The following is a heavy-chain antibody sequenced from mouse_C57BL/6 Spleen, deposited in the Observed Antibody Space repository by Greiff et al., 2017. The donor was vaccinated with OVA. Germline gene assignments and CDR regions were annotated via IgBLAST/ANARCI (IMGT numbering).Heavy chain of an antibody. J-gene: IGHJ2*01. CDR1: GYSITSGYY. Sequence: EVKLVESGPGLVKPSQSLSLTCSVTGYSITSGYYWNWIRQFPGNKLEWMGYISYDGSNNYNPSLKNRISITRDTSKNQFFLKLNSVTTEDTATYYCARDTDGYYGFDYWGQGTTLTVSS. CDR3: ARDTDGYYGFDY. CDR2: ISYDGSN. D-gene: IGHD2-3*01. V-gene: IGHV3-6*01.